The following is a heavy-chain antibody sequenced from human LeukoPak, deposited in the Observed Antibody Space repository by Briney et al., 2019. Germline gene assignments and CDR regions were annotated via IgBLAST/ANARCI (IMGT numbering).Heavy chain of an antibody. V-gene: IGHV3-21*01. CDR2: ISSSSSYI. CDR1: GFTFSSHS. J-gene: IGHJ4*02. D-gene: IGHD1/OR15-1a*01. Sequence: HGGSLRLSCAASGFTFSSHSMNWVRQAPGKGLEWVSSISSSSSYIYYADSVKGPFTISRDNAKNSLYLQMNSLRAEDTAVYYCAKGLTSDQQYWGQGTLVTVSS. CDR3: AKGLTSDQQY.